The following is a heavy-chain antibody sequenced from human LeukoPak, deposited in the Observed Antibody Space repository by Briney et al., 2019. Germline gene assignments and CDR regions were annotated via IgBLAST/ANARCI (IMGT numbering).Heavy chain of an antibody. CDR3: ARDSGGVRRGGAFDI. J-gene: IGHJ3*02. V-gene: IGHV1-69*01. Sequence: GASVKVSCKACGGTFSSYAISWGRQALGQGLEWMGGIIPIFGTANYGQKFQGRVTITADESPSTAYMELSSLRYEDTAVYYCARDSGGVRRGGAFDIWGQGTMVTVSS. D-gene: IGHD3-10*01. CDR2: IIPIFGTA. CDR1: GGTFSSYA.